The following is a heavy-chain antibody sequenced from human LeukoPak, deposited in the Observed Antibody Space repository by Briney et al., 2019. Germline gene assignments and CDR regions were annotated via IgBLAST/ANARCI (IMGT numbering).Heavy chain of an antibody. Sequence: ASVKVSCKSSRYMFTSHGIHWLRQAPGQGLEWMGWISAQNGNTNYMQQFLGRVTMTRDTSASTVYMELRSLKSDDTAVYYCARESNGGYGFDYWGQGTPVTVAS. V-gene: IGHV1-18*01. J-gene: IGHJ4*02. D-gene: IGHD5-12*01. CDR1: RYMFTSHG. CDR3: ARESNGGYGFDY. CDR2: ISAQNGNT.